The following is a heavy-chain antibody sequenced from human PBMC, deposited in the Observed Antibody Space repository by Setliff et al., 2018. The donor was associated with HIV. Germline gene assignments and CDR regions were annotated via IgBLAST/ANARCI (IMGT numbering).Heavy chain of an antibody. CDR1: GFTFSTYH. CDR3: AKGVEIPQHNGYSSSWYIDY. D-gene: IGHD6-13*01. V-gene: IGHV3-7*03. CDR2: ITQDGSGK. Sequence: GGSLRLSCAASGFTFSTYHMSWVRQAPGKGLEWVAKITQDGSGKHYVDSVKGRFTISRDNAENSVHLQMNSLRAEDTAVYYCAKGVEIPQHNGYSSSWYIDYWGQGILVTVSS. J-gene: IGHJ4*02.